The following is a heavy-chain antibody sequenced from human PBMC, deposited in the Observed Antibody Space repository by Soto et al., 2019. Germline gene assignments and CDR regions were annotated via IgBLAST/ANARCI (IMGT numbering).Heavy chain of an antibody. CDR2: IIPILGIA. CDR3: ALRGVCSGGSCYPRYFQH. CDR1: GGTFSSYA. V-gene: IGHV1-69*04. Sequence: GASVKVSCKASGGTFSSYAISWVRPAPGQGLEWMGRIIPILGIANYAQKFQGRVTITADKSTSTAYMELSSLRSEDTAVYYCALRGVCSGGSCYPRYFQHWGQGTLVTVSS. J-gene: IGHJ1*01. D-gene: IGHD2-15*01.